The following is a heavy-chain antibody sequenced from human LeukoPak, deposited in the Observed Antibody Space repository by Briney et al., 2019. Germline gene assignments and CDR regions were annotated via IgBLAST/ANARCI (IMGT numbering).Heavy chain of an antibody. V-gene: IGHV3-23*01. CDR3: ATYRQVLLPFES. Sequence: GGSLRLSCAASGFTFSTFAMIWVRQPPGKGLEWVSSIFPSGGEIHYADSVRGRFTISRDNSKSPLSLQMSSLRAEDTAIYYCATYRQVLLPFESWGQGTLVTVSS. J-gene: IGHJ4*02. CDR2: IFPSGGEI. D-gene: IGHD2-8*02. CDR1: GFTFSTFA.